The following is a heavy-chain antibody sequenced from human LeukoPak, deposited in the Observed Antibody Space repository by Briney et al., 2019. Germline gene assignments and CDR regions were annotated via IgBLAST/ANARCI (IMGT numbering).Heavy chain of an antibody. Sequence: SETLSLMCTVSGGSISSYYWSWIRQPAEKGLEWIARMSGSGSTNYNPSLKSRVTLSVDTSKNQFSLNLNSVTAADTAVYYCARDRTYYDSTGYYYDFWGQGTLVTVSS. CDR2: MSGSGST. D-gene: IGHD3-22*01. J-gene: IGHJ4*02. CDR1: GGSISSYY. CDR3: ARDRTYYDSTGYYYDF. V-gene: IGHV4-4*07.